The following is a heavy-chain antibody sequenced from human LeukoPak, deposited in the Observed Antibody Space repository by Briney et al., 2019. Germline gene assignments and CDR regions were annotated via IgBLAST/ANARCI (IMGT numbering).Heavy chain of an antibody. CDR3: AREQYYYDSSGLGSVDY. Sequence: ASVTVSCKASGYTFTGYYMHWVRQAPGQGLEWMGWINPNSGGTNYAQKFQGRVTMTRDTSISTAYMELSRLRSDDTAVYYCAREQYYYDSSGLGSVDYWGQGTLVTVSS. J-gene: IGHJ4*02. CDR1: GYTFTGYY. CDR2: INPNSGGT. V-gene: IGHV1-2*02. D-gene: IGHD3-22*01.